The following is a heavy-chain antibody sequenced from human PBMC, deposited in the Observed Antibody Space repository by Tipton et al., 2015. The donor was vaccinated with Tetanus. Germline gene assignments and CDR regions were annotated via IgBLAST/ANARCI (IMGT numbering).Heavy chain of an antibody. CDR3: ARANNDYPKKGPFDY. D-gene: IGHD5-12*01. J-gene: IGHJ4*02. CDR2: IYYTGAT. CDR1: GASITTYH. Sequence: TLSLTCTVSGASITTYHWSWLRQTPGRGLEWIGHIYYTGATSYNSSLQSRVTLSIDTSKNQFSLNLRSVITADTAVYYCARANNDYPKKGPFDYWGQGILVIVSS. V-gene: IGHV4-59*01.